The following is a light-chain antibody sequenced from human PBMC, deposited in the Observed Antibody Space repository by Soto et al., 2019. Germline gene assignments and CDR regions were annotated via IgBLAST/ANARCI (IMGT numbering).Light chain of an antibody. Sequence: QSALTQPASVSGSPGQSITISCTGTSSDVGGYNYVSWYQHHPGKAPKLMIYEVSNRPSGVSNRFSGSKSGNTASLTISGLQADDEADYYCSSYTSSSTYVFGAGTKLTVL. J-gene: IGLJ1*01. CDR1: SSDVGGYNY. V-gene: IGLV2-14*01. CDR2: EVS. CDR3: SSYTSSSTYV.